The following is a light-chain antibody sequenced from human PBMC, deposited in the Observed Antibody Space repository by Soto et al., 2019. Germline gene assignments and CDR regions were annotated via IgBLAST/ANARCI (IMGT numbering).Light chain of an antibody. J-gene: IGKJ1*01. CDR3: QHYGNSPWT. CDR1: QSVSSSY. Sequence: EIVLTQSPGTLSLSPGERATLFCRASQSVSSSYLAWYQQRPGQAPRLLIYGASTRATGIPDRFSGSGSGTDFALTITRLEPEDFAVYYCQHYGNSPWTFGQGTKVELK. CDR2: GAS. V-gene: IGKV3-20*01.